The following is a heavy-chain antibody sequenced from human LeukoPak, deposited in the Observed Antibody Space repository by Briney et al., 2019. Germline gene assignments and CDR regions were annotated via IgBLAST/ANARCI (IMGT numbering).Heavy chain of an antibody. CDR2: ITSSSNTI. CDR1: GFTFSSYT. D-gene: IGHD6-6*01. J-gene: IGHJ4*02. Sequence: GGSLRLSRAASGFTFSSYTMNWVRQAPGKGLEWVSYITSSSNTIYYADSVKGRFTISRDNAKNSLYLQMNSLRAEDTAVYYCARLDEYRSSSNCDYWGQGTLVTVSS. V-gene: IGHV3-48*01. CDR3: ARLDEYRSSSNCDY.